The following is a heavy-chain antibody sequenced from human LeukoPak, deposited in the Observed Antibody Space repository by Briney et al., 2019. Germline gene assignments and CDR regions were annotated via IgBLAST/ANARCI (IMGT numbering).Heavy chain of an antibody. J-gene: IGHJ6*02. CDR1: GGTFSSYA. V-gene: IGHV1-69*04. CDR2: IIPILGIA. Sequence: ASVKVSCKASGGTFSSYAISWVRQAPGQGLEWMGRIIPILGIANYAQKFQGRVTITADKSTSTAYMELSSLRSEDTAVYYCARAPHDYSNSPTYYYYYGMDVWGQGTTVTVSS. CDR3: ARAPHDYSNSPTYYYYYGMDV. D-gene: IGHD4-11*01.